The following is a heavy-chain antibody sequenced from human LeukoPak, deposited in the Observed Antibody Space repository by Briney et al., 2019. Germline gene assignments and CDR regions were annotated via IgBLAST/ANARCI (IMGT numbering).Heavy chain of an antibody. CDR1: GFTFSSYA. V-gene: IGHV3-23*01. J-gene: IGHJ4*02. D-gene: IGHD5-18*01. Sequence: GGSLRLSRAASGFTFSSYAMSWVRQAPGKGLEWVSAISGSGGSTYYADSVKGRFTISRDNSKNTLYLQMNSLRAEDTAVYYCAKAVWIQLWFDYWGQGTLVTVSS. CDR3: AKAVWIQLWFDY. CDR2: ISGSGGST.